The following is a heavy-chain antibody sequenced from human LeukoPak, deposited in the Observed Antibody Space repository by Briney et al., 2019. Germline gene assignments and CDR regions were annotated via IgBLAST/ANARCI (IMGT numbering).Heavy chain of an antibody. J-gene: IGHJ5*02. CDR1: GYTFTSYD. D-gene: IGHD3-10*01. Sequence: ASVKVSCKASGYTFTSYDINWVRQATGQGLEWMGWMNPNSGNTGYAQKFQGRVTMTRNTSISTAYMELSSLRSEDTAVYYCARDPMGSGSYYHRAWWFDPWGQGTLVTVSS. CDR2: MNPNSGNT. V-gene: IGHV1-8*01. CDR3: ARDPMGSGSYYHRAWWFDP.